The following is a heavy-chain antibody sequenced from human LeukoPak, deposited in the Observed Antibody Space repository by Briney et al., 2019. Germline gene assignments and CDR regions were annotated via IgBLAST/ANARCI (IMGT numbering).Heavy chain of an antibody. CDR3: ASHLGTDDAFDI. D-gene: IGHD7-27*01. CDR1: GGSISSYY. V-gene: IGHV4-59*01. Sequence: PSETLSLTCTVSGGSISSYYWSWIRQPPGKGLEWIGYIYYSGSTNYNPSLKSRVTISVDTSKNQFSLKLSSVTAADTAVYYCASHLGTDDAFDIWGQGTMVTVSS. CDR2: IYYSGST. J-gene: IGHJ3*02.